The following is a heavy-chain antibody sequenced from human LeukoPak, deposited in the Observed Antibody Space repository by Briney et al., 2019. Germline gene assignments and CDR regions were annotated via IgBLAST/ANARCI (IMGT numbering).Heavy chain of an antibody. V-gene: IGHV3-11*01. D-gene: IGHD2-15*01. CDR3: ASRYCSGGSCYIAAFDY. CDR1: GFTFSDYY. Sequence: PGGSLRLSCAASGFTFSDYYMSWIRQAPGKGLEWVSYISSSGSTIYYADSVKGRFTISRDNAKNSLYLQMNSLRAEDTAVYYCASRYCSGGSCYIAAFDYWGQGTLVTVSS. CDR2: ISSSGSTI. J-gene: IGHJ4*02.